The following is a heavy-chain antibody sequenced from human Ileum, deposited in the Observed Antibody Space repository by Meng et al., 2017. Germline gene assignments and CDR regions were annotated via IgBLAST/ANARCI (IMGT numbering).Heavy chain of an antibody. CDR3: ARAGYYRFDY. CDR1: GFTFSSSW. CDR2: INSDGSTT. J-gene: IGHJ4*02. V-gene: IGHV3-74*01. D-gene: IGHD2/OR15-2a*01. Sequence: EVQLVESGGDLVQPGGSLRLSCADSGFTFSSSWMHWVRQAPGKGLVWVSRINSDGSTTNYADSVKGRFTISRDNAKNTLYLQMNSLGVEDAALYFCARAGYYRFDYWGQGTLVTVSS.